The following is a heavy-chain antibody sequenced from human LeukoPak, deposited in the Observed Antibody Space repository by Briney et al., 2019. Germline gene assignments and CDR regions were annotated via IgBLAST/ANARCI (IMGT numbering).Heavy chain of an antibody. J-gene: IGHJ2*01. V-gene: IGHV4-59*01. CDR2: IYYSGST. CDR3: AREDHYDSSGYYGEWYFDL. CDR1: GGSISSYY. D-gene: IGHD3-22*01. Sequence: SETLSLTCTVSGGSISSYYWSWIRQPPGKGLEWIGYIYYSGSTNYNPSLKSRVTISVDTSKNQFSLKLSSVTAAATAVYYCAREDHYDSSGYYGEWYFDLWGRGTLVTVSS.